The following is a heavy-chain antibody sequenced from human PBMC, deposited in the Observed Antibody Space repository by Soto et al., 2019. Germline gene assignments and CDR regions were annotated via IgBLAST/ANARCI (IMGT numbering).Heavy chain of an antibody. CDR3: ERPNWGLDWFDT. V-gene: IGHV4-38-2*01. CDR2: IYHSGST. Sequence: PSETLSLTCAVSGYSISSGYYWGWIRQPPGKGLEWIGSIYHSGSTYYNPSLKSRVTISVDTSKNQFSLKLSSVTAADTAVYYCERPNWGLDWFDTWGQGTLVTVSS. CDR1: GYSISSGYY. J-gene: IGHJ5*02. D-gene: IGHD7-27*01.